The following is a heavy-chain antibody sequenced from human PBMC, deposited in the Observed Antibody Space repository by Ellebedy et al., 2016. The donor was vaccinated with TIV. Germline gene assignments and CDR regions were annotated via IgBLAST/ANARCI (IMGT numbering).Heavy chain of an antibody. Sequence: GESLKISXSASGFTFSSYAMHWVRQAPGKGLEYVSAISSNGGSTYYADSVKGRFTISRENAKNSLYLQMNSLRAGDTAVYYCARDEGGGTLDYWGQGTLVTVSS. CDR1: GFTFSSYA. J-gene: IGHJ4*02. V-gene: IGHV3-64*04. CDR2: ISSNGGST. CDR3: ARDEGGGTLDY. D-gene: IGHD1-14*01.